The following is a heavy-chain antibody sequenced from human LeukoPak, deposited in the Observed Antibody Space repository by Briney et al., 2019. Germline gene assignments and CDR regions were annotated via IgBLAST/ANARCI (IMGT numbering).Heavy chain of an antibody. CDR2: IVVGSGNT. D-gene: IGHD4-17*01. CDR3: AAASHHDYGDLRVDY. V-gene: IGHV1-58*02. CDR1: GFTFTSSA. J-gene: IGHJ4*02. Sequence: GAPVKVSCKASGFTFTSSAMQWVRQARGQRLEWIGWIVVGSGNTNYAQKFQERVTITRDMSTSTAYMELSSLRSEDTAVYYCAAASHHDYGDLRVDYWGQGTLVTVSS.